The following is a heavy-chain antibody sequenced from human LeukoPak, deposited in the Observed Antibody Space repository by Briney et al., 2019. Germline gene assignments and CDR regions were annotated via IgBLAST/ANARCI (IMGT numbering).Heavy chain of an antibody. V-gene: IGHV3-43*02. CDR2: ISGDGGST. D-gene: IGHD1-26*01. CDR1: GFTFDDYA. J-gene: IGHJ4*02. CDR3: AKDIFRSYPRQFDY. Sequence: PGGSLRLSCAASGFTFDDYAMHWVRQAPGKGLEWVSLISGDGGSTYYADSVKGRFTISKDNSKNSLYLQMNSLRTEDTALYYCAKDIFRSYPRQFDYWGQGTLVTISS.